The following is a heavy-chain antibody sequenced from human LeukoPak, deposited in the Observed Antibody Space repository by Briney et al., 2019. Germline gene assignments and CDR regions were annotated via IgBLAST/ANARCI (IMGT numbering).Heavy chain of an antibody. CDR1: GFTFSSYG. Sequence: RRSLRLSCAASGFTFSSYGMHWVRQAPGKGLEWVAVISYDGSNKYYADSVKGRFTISRDNSKNTLYLQMNSLRAEDTAVYYCAKDFVGYYDILTGYYKDYYYYGMDVWGKGTTVTVSS. CDR2: ISYDGSNK. CDR3: AKDFVGYYDILTGYYKDYYYYGMDV. D-gene: IGHD3-9*01. J-gene: IGHJ6*04. V-gene: IGHV3-30*18.